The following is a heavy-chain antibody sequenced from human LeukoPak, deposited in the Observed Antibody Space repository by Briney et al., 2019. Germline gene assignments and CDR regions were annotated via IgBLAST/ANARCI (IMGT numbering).Heavy chain of an antibody. CDR3: ARARGSGYYCAY. CDR1: GFTLSDYY. Sequence: GGSLRLSCAASGFTLSDYYMSWIRQAPGKGLEWVSYIRSSGRTTYYADSVKGRFTVSRDNAKNSLYLQMNSLRAEDTAVYYCARARGSGYYCAYWGQGTLVTVSS. J-gene: IGHJ4*02. CDR2: IRSSGRTT. D-gene: IGHD3-22*01. V-gene: IGHV3-11*04.